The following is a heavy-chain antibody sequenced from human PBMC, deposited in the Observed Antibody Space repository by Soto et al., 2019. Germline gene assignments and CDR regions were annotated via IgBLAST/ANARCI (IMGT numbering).Heavy chain of an antibody. CDR3: ARGEITYYYGSGSYYFDY. Sequence: QVQLQESGPGLVKPSETLSLTCTVSGGSSTSYYWSWIRQPPGKGLEWIGYIYYSGSTNYNPSLKSRVTISVDTSKNQFSLKLSSVTAADTAVYYCARGEITYYYGSGSYYFDYWGQGTLFTVSS. J-gene: IGHJ4*02. CDR2: IYYSGST. D-gene: IGHD3-10*01. V-gene: IGHV4-59*08. CDR1: GGSSTSYY.